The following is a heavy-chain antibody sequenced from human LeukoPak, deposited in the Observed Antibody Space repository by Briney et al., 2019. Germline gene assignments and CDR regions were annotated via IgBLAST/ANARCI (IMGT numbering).Heavy chain of an antibody. CDR2: ISSSSTTI. CDR1: GFTFSSYS. CDR3: ARYSRQDGF. Sequence: GGSLRLSCAASGFTFSSYSMNWVRQAPGKGLEWISYISSSSTTIYYAESVRGRFTISRDNAKNSLYLQMNSLRDEDTAMYYCARYSRQDGFWGQGTLVTVSS. V-gene: IGHV3-48*02. D-gene: IGHD2-21*01. J-gene: IGHJ4*02.